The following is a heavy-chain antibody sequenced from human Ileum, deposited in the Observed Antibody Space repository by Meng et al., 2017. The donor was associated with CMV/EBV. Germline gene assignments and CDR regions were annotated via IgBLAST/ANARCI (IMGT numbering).Heavy chain of an antibody. CDR1: GVTVSSYA. Sequence: GVTVSSYAIGWVRQARGQGLEWMGGIITIFGTANYAQKFQGRVTITTDESTSTAYMELSSLRSEDTAVYYCAAYCSSTSCSLYYFDYWGQGTLVTVSS. CDR2: IITIFGTA. V-gene: IGHV1-69*05. J-gene: IGHJ4*02. CDR3: AAYCSSTSCSLYYFDY. D-gene: IGHD2-2*01.